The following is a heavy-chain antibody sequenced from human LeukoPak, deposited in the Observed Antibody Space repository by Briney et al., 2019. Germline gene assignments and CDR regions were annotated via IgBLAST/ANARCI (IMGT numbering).Heavy chain of an antibody. CDR2: INSDGSST. V-gene: IGHV3-74*01. Sequence: GGSLRLSCAASGFTFSSYWMHWVRQAPGKGLVWVSRINSDGSSTSYADSVKGRFTMSRVNAKNTLYQQMESLRAEDTAVYYCAREGINWGFDSWGQGTLVTVSS. CDR1: GFTFSSYW. J-gene: IGHJ4*02. CDR3: AREGINWGFDS. D-gene: IGHD7-27*01.